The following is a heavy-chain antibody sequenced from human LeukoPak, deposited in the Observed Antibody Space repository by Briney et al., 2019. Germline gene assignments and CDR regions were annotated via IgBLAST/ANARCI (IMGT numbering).Heavy chain of an antibody. CDR1: GFTFSTYP. CDR2: VTSNGGST. CDR3: AKDRGVWAFDI. Sequence: GGSLRLSCSASGFTFSTYPMHWVRQAPGKGLEYVSSVTSNGGSTYYADSVKGRFTISRDNSKNTLDLQMNSLRAEDTAVYYCAKDRGVWAFDIWGQGTMVTVSS. D-gene: IGHD3-10*01. V-gene: IGHV3-64*04. J-gene: IGHJ3*02.